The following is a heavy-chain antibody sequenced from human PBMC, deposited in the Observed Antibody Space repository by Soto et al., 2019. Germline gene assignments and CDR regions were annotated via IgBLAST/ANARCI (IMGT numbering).Heavy chain of an antibody. Sequence: QVQLVESGAGVVQPGRSLRLSCAASGFSFSDYGMHWVRQAPGKGLERVAAIWYDGSHKYHADSVKDRFTISRDNSKNTLYLQMDSRRAEDTAVYYCARGATIERGERDFDYWGQGALVTVSS. CDR3: ARGATIERGERDFDY. V-gene: IGHV3-33*01. J-gene: IGHJ4*02. CDR1: GFSFSDYG. D-gene: IGHD4-17*01. CDR2: IWYDGSHK.